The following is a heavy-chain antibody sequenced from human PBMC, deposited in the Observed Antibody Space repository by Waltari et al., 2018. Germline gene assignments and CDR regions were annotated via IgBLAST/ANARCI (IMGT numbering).Heavy chain of an antibody. V-gene: IGHV4-4*07. CDR3: ARTITMVRGVIIDNWFDP. Sequence: QVQLQASGPGLVKPSETLSLTCTVSGGPISSYHWSWIRQPAGQGLEWIGRIYTSGSTNYNPSLKSRVTMSVDTSKNQFSLKLSSVTAADTAVYYCARTITMVRGVIIDNWFDPWGQGTLVTVSS. CDR2: IYTSGST. D-gene: IGHD3-10*01. J-gene: IGHJ5*02. CDR1: GGPISSYH.